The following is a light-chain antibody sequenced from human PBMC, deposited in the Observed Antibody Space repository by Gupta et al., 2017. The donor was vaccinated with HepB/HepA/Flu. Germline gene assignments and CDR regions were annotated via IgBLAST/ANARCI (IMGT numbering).Light chain of an antibody. CDR2: AVT. CDR1: SSDV. CDR3: SSFTRSNTLAV. V-gene: IGLV2-14*03. Sequence: QSALTPHASASGSPGQSITISCTGTSSDVSWYQQHPCKSPKLMIYAVTLRPPRVTHRSSGAKSCDTASLTISELQTEDEADDYCSSFTRSNTLAVFGGGTKVTVL. J-gene: IGLJ2*01.